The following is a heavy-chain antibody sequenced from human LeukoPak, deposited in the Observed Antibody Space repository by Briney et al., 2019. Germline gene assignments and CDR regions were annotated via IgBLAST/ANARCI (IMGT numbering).Heavy chain of an antibody. D-gene: IGHD3-22*01. CDR3: AREAGSYDSSGYYSLYYSFDY. V-gene: IGHV4-34*01. Sequence: SSETLSLTCAVYGGSFSGYYWSWIRQPPGKGLEWIGEINHSGTTNYNPSLKSRVTMSVDTSKNQFSLKLTSVTAADTAVYYCAREAGSYDSSGYYSLYYSFDYWGQGTLVTVSS. CDR1: GGSFSGYY. CDR2: INHSGTT. J-gene: IGHJ4*02.